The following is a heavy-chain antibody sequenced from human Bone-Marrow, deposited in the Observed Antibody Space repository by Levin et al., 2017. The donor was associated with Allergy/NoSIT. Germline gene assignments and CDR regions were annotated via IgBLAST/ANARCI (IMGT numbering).Heavy chain of an antibody. Sequence: PGGSLRLSCAASGFTFSGSAIHWVRQASGNGLEWVGHIRSKANNYATAYAASMQGRVTISRDDSENTAYLQMNSLKTEDTAVYYCATTPNSDYRSSFNSWGQGTLVTVFS. J-gene: IGHJ4*02. CDR2: IRSKANNYAT. CDR3: ATTPNSDYRSSFNS. CDR1: GFTFSGSA. D-gene: IGHD4-11*01. V-gene: IGHV3-73*01.